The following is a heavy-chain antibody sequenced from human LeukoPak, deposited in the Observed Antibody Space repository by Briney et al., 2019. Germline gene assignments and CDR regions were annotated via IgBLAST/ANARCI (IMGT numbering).Heavy chain of an antibody. V-gene: IGHV5-51*01. CDR3: ARLDEYCSGGSCYEAY. CDR2: IYPGDSDT. J-gene: IGHJ4*02. CDR1: GYSFTSYW. Sequence: GESLKISCKGSGYSFTSYWMGWVRQVPGKGLEWMGIIYPGDSDTRYSPSFQGQVTISADKSISTAYLQWSSLKASDTAMYYCARLDEYCSGGSCYEAYWGQGTLVTVSS. D-gene: IGHD2-15*01.